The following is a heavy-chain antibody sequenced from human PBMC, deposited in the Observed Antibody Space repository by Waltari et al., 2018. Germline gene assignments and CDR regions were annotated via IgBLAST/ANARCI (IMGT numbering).Heavy chain of an antibody. CDR2: IYYSGST. Sequence: QVQLQESGPGLVTPSETLSLTCTVSGGSISRYYWSWIRQPPGKGLEWIGYIYYSGSTNYNPSLKSRVTISVDTSKNQFSLKLSSVTAADTAVYYCASSGDPTGEGFDYWGQGTLVTVSS. CDR3: ASSGDPTGEGFDY. CDR1: GGSISRYY. D-gene: IGHD4-17*01. J-gene: IGHJ4*02. V-gene: IGHV4-59*01.